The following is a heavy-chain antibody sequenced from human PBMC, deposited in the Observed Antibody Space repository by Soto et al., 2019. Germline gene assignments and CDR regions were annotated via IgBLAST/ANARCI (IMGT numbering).Heavy chain of an antibody. J-gene: IGHJ4*02. CDR2: ISGSGGST. V-gene: IGHV3-23*01. CDR1: GFTFRSYA. Sequence: GGSLRLSCASSGFTFRSYAMSWVRQAPGKGLEWVSAISGSGGSTYYADSVKGRFTISRDNSKNTLYLQMNSLRAEDTAVYYCAKDGNILTGYPLYYFDYWGQGTLVTVSS. CDR3: AKDGNILTGYPLYYFDY. D-gene: IGHD3-9*01.